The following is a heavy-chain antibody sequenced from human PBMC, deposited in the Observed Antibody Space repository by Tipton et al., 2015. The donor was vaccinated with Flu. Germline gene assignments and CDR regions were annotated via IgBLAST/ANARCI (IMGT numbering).Heavy chain of an antibody. CDR3: VRHPYCTNAVCPPGYWYFDL. V-gene: IGHV5-51*01. J-gene: IGHJ2*01. D-gene: IGHD2-8*01. CDR2: IYPGDSDT. Sequence: QLVQSGAEVKKPGESLRISCKRSGYSFTNYWIGWVRQVPGGGLDWMGSIYPGDSDTRYSPSFQGQVTISADKSITTASLQWSSLKASDTAMYYCVRHPYCTNAVCPPGYWYFDLWGRGTLVTVSS. CDR1: GYSFTNYW.